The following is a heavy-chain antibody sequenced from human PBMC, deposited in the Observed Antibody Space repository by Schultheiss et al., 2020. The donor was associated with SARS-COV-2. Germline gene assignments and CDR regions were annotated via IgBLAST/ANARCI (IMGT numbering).Heavy chain of an antibody. Sequence: GGSLRLSCAASGFTFSSYWMHWVRQAPGKGLVWVSRINSDGSSTSYADSVKGRFTISRDNSKNTLYLQMNSLRAEDTAVYYCAKDLGGIAVAGIYDYWGQGTLVTVSS. CDR2: INSDGSST. D-gene: IGHD6-19*01. V-gene: IGHV3-74*01. J-gene: IGHJ4*02. CDR3: AKDLGGIAVAGIYDY. CDR1: GFTFSSYW.